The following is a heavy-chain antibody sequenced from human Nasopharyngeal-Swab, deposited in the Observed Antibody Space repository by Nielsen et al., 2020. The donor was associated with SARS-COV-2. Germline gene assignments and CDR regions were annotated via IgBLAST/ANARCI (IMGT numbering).Heavy chain of an antibody. J-gene: IGHJ6*02. Sequence: GESLKISCAASGFTFSSYWMTWVRQAPGKGLEWVANIKRDGSQKYYVDSVKGRFSISRDNGKNSLDLQMNSLGVDDTAVYYCARDQIGTPMIREVLKRYYYGMDVWGQGTTVTVSS. D-gene: IGHD3-10*01. CDR2: IKRDGSQK. CDR1: GFTFSSYW. V-gene: IGHV3-7*03. CDR3: ARDQIGTPMIREVLKRYYYGMDV.